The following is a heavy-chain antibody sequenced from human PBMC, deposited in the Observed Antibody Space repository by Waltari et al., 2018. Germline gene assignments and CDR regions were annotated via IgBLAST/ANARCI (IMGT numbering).Heavy chain of an antibody. V-gene: IGHV1-69*05. CDR2: IVPLFGTA. CDR1: GDTFSGYA. J-gene: IGHJ4*02. CDR3: ARGGARHYDSSGYYDFDS. D-gene: IGHD3-22*01. Sequence: QVQLVQSGAEVKKPGSSVKVSCKASGDTFSGYAMSWVRQVPGQGLEWMGGIVPLFGTAKYAHNFQYRLTITTDEFKTTAYMELSGLGSEDTAVYFCARGGARHYDSSGYYDFDSWGQGTQVSVSS.